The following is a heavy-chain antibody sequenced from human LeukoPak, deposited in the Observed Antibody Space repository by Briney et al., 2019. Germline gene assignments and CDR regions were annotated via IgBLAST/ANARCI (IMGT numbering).Heavy chain of an antibody. CDR2: IRSNLYGGTP. CDR3: TRDQTPYY. V-gene: IGHV3-49*04. Sequence: GGSLRLPCTVSGFTVSSNSMTWVRKAPGKGLEWVGFIRSNLYGGTPEYAASVKGRLTISRDDSNSIAYLEMDSLKTDDTAVYYCTRDQTPYYWGQGTLVTVSS. CDR1: GFTVSSNS. J-gene: IGHJ4*02.